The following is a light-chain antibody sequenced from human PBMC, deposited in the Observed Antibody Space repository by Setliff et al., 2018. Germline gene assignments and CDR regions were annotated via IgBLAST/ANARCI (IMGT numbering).Light chain of an antibody. CDR2: EVS. CDR3: SSYAGSTGNV. J-gene: IGLJ1*01. V-gene: IGLV2-8*01. CDR1: SSDVGGYNY. Sequence: QSALTQPRSVSGSPGQPVTISCTGTSSDVGGYNYVSWYQQHPGKAPKLMIYEVSKRPSGVPDRFSGSKSGNTASLTVSGLQAEDEADYYCSSYAGSTGNVFGTGTKVTVL.